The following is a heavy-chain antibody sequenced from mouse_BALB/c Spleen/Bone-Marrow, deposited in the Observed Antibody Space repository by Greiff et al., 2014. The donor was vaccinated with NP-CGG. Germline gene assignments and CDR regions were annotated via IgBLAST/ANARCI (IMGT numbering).Heavy chain of an antibody. V-gene: IGHV1S81*02. CDR3: AREDYSSGAY. D-gene: IGHD2-12*01. J-gene: IGHJ3*01. Sequence: QVQLQQSGAELVKPGASVTMSCKSSGYSFTSYFINWVQQSPGEGLEWIGEINPSSGGTYFNEKFKPKATLNIAKSPIIANMQLRNLKSEASYVYSKAREDYSSGAYWGQGTLVTVSA. CDR1: GYSFTSYF. CDR2: INPSSGGT.